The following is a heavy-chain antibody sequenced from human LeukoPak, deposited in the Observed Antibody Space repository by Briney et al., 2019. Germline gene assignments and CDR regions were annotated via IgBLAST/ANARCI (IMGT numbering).Heavy chain of an antibody. CDR2: INPSGGST. J-gene: IGHJ4*02. D-gene: IGHD3-9*01. CDR1: GYTFTSYY. Sequence: ASVKVSCKASGYTFTSYYMHWVRQAPGQGLEWMGIINPSGGSTSYAQKFQGRVTMTRDTSTSTVCMELSSLRSEDTAVYYCARESSYFDWLLSRGYYFDYWGQGTLVTVSS. V-gene: IGHV1-46*01. CDR3: ARESSYFDWLLSRGYYFDY.